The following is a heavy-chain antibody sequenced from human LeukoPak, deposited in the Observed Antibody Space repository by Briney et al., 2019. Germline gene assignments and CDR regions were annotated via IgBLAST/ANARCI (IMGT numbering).Heavy chain of an antibody. D-gene: IGHD1-26*01. V-gene: IGHV3-33*01. CDR2: IWYDGRNK. CDR3: AREVGVSTPYFDY. Sequence: GGSLRLSCAASGFTFSSYGMHWVRQALGKGLEWVAVIWYDGRNKYYADSVKGRFTISRDNPMNTLYLHMNSLSAEDTAVYYCAREVGVSTPYFDYWGQGTLVTVSS. J-gene: IGHJ4*02. CDR1: GFTFSSYG.